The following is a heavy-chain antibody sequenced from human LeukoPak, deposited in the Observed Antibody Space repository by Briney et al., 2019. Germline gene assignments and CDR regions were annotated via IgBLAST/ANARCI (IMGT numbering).Heavy chain of an antibody. CDR3: GREGVIGVAGTSFDP. CDR2: IYYSGST. J-gene: IGHJ5*02. CDR1: GGSISSYY. Sequence: SETLSLTCTVSGGSISSYYWSWIRQPPGKGLEWIGSIYYSGSTYYNPSLKSRVTISVDTSKNQFYLKVKSVTAADTAVYYCGREGVIGVAGTSFDPWGQGTLVTVSS. V-gene: IGHV4-59*01. D-gene: IGHD6-19*01.